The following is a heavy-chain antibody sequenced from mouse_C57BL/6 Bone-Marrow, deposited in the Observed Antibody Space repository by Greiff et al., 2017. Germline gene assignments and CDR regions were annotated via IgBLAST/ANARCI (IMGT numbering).Heavy chain of an antibody. CDR3: ARFYYSNFYYAMDY. CDR1: GFTFSSYG. J-gene: IGHJ4*01. D-gene: IGHD2-5*01. V-gene: IGHV5-6*01. CDR2: ISSGGSYT. Sequence: EVHLVESGGDLVKPGGSLTLSCAASGFTFSSYGMSWVRQTPDKRLEWVATISSGGSYTYYPASVKGRFTISRDKAKNTLYLQMSSLKSEDTAMYYCARFYYSNFYYAMDYWGQGTSVTVSS.